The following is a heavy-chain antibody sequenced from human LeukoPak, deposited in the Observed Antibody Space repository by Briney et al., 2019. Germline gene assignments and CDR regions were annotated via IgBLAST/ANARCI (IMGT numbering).Heavy chain of an antibody. CDR1: GASISSYY. Sequence: PSETLSLTCTVSGASISSYYWSWIRQPAGQGLEWIGRIHTSGGTRYNPSLKSRITMSVDASKNQCSLKLSSVTAADTAVYYCARDLALGYCPSSSCSSPLFDYWGQGTLVTVSS. CDR2: IHTSGGT. J-gene: IGHJ4*02. V-gene: IGHV4-4*07. CDR3: ARDLALGYCPSSSCSSPLFDY. D-gene: IGHD2-2*01.